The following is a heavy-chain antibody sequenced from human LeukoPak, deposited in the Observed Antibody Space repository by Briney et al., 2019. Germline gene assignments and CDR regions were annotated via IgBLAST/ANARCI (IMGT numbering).Heavy chain of an antibody. Sequence: SEPWSFTCAVSGYSISSGYWWSWVRQPPGKGLEWIGEIHHTGSTNYNPSLKSRVTISVDKSKNQFSLKLTSVTAADTAVYYCARNGDYSADSWGQGTLLTVSS. J-gene: IGHJ4*02. CDR2: IHHTGST. V-gene: IGHV4-4*02. CDR3: ARNGDYSADS. D-gene: IGHD4-17*01. CDR1: GYSISSGYW.